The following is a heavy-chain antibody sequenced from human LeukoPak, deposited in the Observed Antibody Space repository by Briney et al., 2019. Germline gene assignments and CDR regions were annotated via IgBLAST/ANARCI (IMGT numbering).Heavy chain of an antibody. CDR2: INPNSGGT. J-gene: IGHJ4*02. V-gene: IGHV1-2*02. Sequence: ASVKVSCKASGYTFTGYYMHWVRQAPGQGLEWMGWINPNSGGTNYAQKFQGRVTMTRDTFISTAYMELSRLRSDDTAVYYCARAPHDYVWGSYPSYWGQGTLVTVSS. CDR1: GYTFTGYY. D-gene: IGHD3-16*02. CDR3: ARAPHDYVWGSYPSY.